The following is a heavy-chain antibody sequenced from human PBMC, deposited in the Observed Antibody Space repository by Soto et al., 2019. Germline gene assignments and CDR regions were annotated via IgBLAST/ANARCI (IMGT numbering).Heavy chain of an antibody. V-gene: IGHV1-18*01. CDR1: GYTFTSYG. CDR2: ISAYNGNT. Sequence: QVKLVQSGAEVKKPGASVKVSCKASGYTFTSYGISWVRQAPGQGLEWMGWISAYNGNTNYAQKLQGRVTMTTDTSTSTAYMELRSLRSDDTAVYYCARDRRAIAVAGRDWFDPWGQGTLVTVSS. D-gene: IGHD6-19*01. J-gene: IGHJ5*02. CDR3: ARDRRAIAVAGRDWFDP.